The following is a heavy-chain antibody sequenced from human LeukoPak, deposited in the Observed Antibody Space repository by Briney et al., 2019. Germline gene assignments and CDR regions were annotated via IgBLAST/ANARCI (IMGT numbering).Heavy chain of an antibody. Sequence: SETLSLTCTVSGYSISSGYYWGWIRQPPGKGLEWIGSIYHSGSTYYNPSLKSRVTISVDTYKNQFSLKLSSVTAADTAVYYCASSIAVAGAYFDYWGQGTLVTVSS. D-gene: IGHD6-19*01. CDR3: ASSIAVAGAYFDY. CDR1: GYSISSGYY. V-gene: IGHV4-38-2*02. CDR2: IYHSGST. J-gene: IGHJ4*02.